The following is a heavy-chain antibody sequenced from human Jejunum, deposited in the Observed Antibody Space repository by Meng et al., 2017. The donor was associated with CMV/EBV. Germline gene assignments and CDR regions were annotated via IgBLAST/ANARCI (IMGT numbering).Heavy chain of an antibody. CDR3: ARDNDGSSHYSQFDY. CDR2: IGHDGRHQ. D-gene: IGHD3-22*01. Sequence: SGFTFSNDGIHWVRQAPGRGLEWVAVIGHDGRHQFYADSVKGRFTVSRDNSRNTASLQMNNLTPEDAAVYYCARDNDGSSHYSQFDYWGQGTLVTVSS. V-gene: IGHV3-30*03. CDR1: GFTFSNDG. J-gene: IGHJ4*02.